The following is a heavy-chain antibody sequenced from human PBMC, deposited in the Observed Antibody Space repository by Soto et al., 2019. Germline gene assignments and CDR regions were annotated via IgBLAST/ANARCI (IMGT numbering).Heavy chain of an antibody. CDR2: ISYDGSNK. D-gene: IGHD2-2*01. CDR3: ARGVVPAAPPKTYFYYGMDV. J-gene: IGHJ6*02. V-gene: IGHV3-30-3*01. Sequence: GGSLRLSCAASGFTFSSYAMHWVRQAPGKGLEWVAVISYDGSNKYYADPVKGRFTISRDNSKNTLYLQMNSLRAEDTAVYYCARGVVPAAPPKTYFYYGMDVWGQGTTVTVSS. CDR1: GFTFSSYA.